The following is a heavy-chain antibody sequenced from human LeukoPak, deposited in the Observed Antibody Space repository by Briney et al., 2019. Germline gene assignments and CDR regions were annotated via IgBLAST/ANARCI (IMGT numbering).Heavy chain of an antibody. CDR1: GYTFTGYY. V-gene: IGHV1-2*02. CDR3: ATDGEQLVARYYFDY. J-gene: IGHJ4*02. CDR2: INPNSGGK. D-gene: IGHD6-6*01. Sequence: ASVTVSCKATGYTFTGYYMHWVRQAPGQGLDWMGWINPNSGGKHYVRKFQGRVTMIRDTSISTAYMELSRLRSDDTAVYYCATDGEQLVARYYFDYWGQGTLVTVSS.